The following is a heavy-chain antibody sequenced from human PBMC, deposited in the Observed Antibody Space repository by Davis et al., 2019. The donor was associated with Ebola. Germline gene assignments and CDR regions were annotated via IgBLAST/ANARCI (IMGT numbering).Heavy chain of an antibody. CDR3: AYSMSTTSFDY. V-gene: IGHV2-5*02. J-gene: IGHJ4*02. CDR2: IYWDDDN. D-gene: IGHD1-14*01. Sequence: SGPTLVKPTQTLTLTCTFSGFSLTTRGVGVGWIRQPPGKALEWLALIYWDDDNRYSPSLKSRLTITKDASKKQVVLTMTNMDPVDTATYYCAYSMSTTSFDYWGQGTLVTVSS. CDR1: GFSLTTRGVG.